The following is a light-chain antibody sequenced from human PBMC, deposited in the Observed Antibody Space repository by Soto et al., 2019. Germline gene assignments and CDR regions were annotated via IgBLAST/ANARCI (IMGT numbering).Light chain of an antibody. CDR3: SSYTRSSTYV. Sequence: QSALTQPASVSGSPGQSITISCTGTSRDIGGYDYVSWYQQHPGKAPKLMIYEVSKRPSGVSNRFSGSKSGNTASLTISGLQAEDEADYHCSSYTRSSTYVFGIGTKVTVL. V-gene: IGLV2-14*01. J-gene: IGLJ1*01. CDR2: EVS. CDR1: SRDIGGYDY.